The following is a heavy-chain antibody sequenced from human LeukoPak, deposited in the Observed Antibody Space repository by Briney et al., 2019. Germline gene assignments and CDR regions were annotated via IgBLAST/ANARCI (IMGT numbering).Heavy chain of an antibody. CDR1: GGSISSYY. CDR2: IYYSGST. V-gene: IGHV4-59*01. J-gene: IGHJ3*02. CDR3: ARDYYGIGRAFDI. Sequence: SETLSLTCTVSGGSISSYYWSWIRQPPGKGLEWIGYIYYSGSTNYNPSLKSRVTISVDTSKNQFSLKLSSVTAADTAVYYCARDYYGIGRAFDIWGQGTMVTVSS. D-gene: IGHD3-10*01.